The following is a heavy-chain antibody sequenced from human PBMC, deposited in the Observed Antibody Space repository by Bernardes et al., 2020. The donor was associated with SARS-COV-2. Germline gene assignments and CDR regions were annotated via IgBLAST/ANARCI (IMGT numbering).Heavy chain of an antibody. Sequence: SETLSLTCAVYGGSFRGNYWSWIRQSPGKGLEWIGEINHTGNTKYRPSLKCRVTISVDTSKNQISLKINSVTAADTAVYYCARSGTTVRGLPRVTQRNPTERYESFGMDVWGQGTTVSVSS. J-gene: IGHJ6*02. D-gene: IGHD3-10*01. CDR3: ARSGTTVRGLPRVTQRNPTERYESFGMDV. CDR1: GGSFRGNY. V-gene: IGHV4-34*01. CDR2: INHTGNT.